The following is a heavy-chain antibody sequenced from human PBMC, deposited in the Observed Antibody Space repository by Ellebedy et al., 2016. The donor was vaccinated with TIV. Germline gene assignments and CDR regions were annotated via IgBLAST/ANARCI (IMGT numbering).Heavy chain of an antibody. V-gene: IGHV3-7*03. CDR2: IKQDGSER. J-gene: IGHJ4*02. D-gene: IGHD7-27*01. CDR3: ARDRLGWREPPNY. Sequence: LSLTCAASGFTFSNYCMNWVRQAPGKGLEWVADIKQDGSERYYGDSVKGRFTISRDNTKNSLYLEMNSLRDEDTAVYYCARDRLGWREPPNYWGQGTLVTVSS. CDR1: GFTFSNYC.